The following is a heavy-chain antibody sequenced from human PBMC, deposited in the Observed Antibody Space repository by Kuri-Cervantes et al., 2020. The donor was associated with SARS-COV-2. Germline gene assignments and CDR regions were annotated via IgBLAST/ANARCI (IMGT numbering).Heavy chain of an antibody. CDR2: IYPGDSDT. V-gene: IGHV5-51*01. J-gene: IGHJ3*02. CDR1: GYSFTSYW. CDR3: ARPRGGSSWSRDAFDI. D-gene: IGHD6-13*01. Sequence: KVSCKGSGYSFTSYWIGWVRQVPGKGLEWMGIIYPGDSDTRYSPSFQGQVTISADKSISTAYLQWSSLKASDTAMYYCARPRGGSSWSRDAFDIWGQGTMVTVSS.